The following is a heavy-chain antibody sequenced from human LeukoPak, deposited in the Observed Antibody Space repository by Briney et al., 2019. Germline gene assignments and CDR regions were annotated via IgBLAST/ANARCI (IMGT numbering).Heavy chain of an antibody. V-gene: IGHV3-23*01. J-gene: IGHJ6*03. CDR2: ISTTGGTT. CDR3: AKNGDRGAYCSGGTCYPYYYYYMDV. Sequence: GGSLRLSCAASGLTFSSYGMSWVRQAPGRGLEWVSAISTTGGTTYYADSVRGRFTISRDNSRNTLYLQMNSLRAEDTAIYYCAKNGDRGAYCSGGTCYPYYYYYMDVWGKGTTVTISS. CDR1: GLTFSSYG. D-gene: IGHD2-15*01.